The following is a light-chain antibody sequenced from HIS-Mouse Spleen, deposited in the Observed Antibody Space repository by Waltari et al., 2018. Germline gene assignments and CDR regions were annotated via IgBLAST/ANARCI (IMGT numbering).Light chain of an antibody. J-gene: IGLJ2*01. CDR3: SSYTSSSTLV. CDR2: EVS. V-gene: IGLV2-14*01. CDR1: SSDVGGYNY. Sequence: QSALTRPASVSGSPGQSITISCTATSSDVGGYNYVSWYQQHPGKAPKPMIYEVSNRPSGVSNRFSGSKSGNTASLTISGLQAEDEADYYCSSYTSSSTLVFGGGTKLTVL.